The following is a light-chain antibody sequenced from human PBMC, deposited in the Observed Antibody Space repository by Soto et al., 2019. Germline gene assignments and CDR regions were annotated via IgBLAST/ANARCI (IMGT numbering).Light chain of an antibody. CDR2: EVR. J-gene: IGLJ2*01. CDR3: SSYKSNSSLI. V-gene: IGLV2-14*01. CDR1: MRDVGAYNL. Sequence: QSVLTQPASVSGSPGQSITISCAGTMRDVGAYNLVSWYQQHPGRAPQLIIYEVRNRPSGISFRFSGSKSGNTASLTISGLQAEEEADYSCSSYKSNSSLIFGGGTKVTV.